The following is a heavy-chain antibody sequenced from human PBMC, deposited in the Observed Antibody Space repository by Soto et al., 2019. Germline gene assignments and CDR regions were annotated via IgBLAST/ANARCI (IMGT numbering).Heavy chain of an antibody. CDR2: VSSSSGST. J-gene: IGHJ4*02. CDR3: AKLPQYETLTGYLNYFDY. Sequence: GGSLRLSCAASGFTFSDYFMSWIRQAPGKGLEWVSSVSSSSGSTYYADSVKGRFTISRDNSKNTVYLQMNSLRAEDTAVYFCAKLPQYETLTGYLNYFDYWGPGILVTVSS. V-gene: IGHV3-23*01. CDR1: GFTFSDYF. D-gene: IGHD3-9*01.